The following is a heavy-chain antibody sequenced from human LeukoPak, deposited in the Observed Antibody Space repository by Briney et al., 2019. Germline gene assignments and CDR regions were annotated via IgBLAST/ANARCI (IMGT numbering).Heavy chain of an antibody. Sequence: ASVKVSCKASGYTFTGYYMHWVRQAPGQGLEWMGWINPNSGGTNYAQKFQGRVTMTRDTSISTAYMELSRLRSDDTAVYYCARAEYCSSTSCYGNWFDPWGQGTLVTVSS. J-gene: IGHJ5*02. CDR1: GYTFTGYY. CDR3: ARAEYCSSTSCYGNWFDP. D-gene: IGHD2-2*01. V-gene: IGHV1-2*02. CDR2: INPNSGGT.